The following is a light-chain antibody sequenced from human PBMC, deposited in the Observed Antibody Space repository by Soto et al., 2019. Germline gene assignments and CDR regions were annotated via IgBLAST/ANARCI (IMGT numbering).Light chain of an antibody. V-gene: IGLV3-9*01. Sequence: SYELTQPLSVSVALGQTARITCGGNNIASKNVHWYQQKPGQAPVLVFYRIANRPSGIPERFSGSNSGNMATLTITSAQAGDEADYYCQVWDSSTPVVFGGGTKLTVL. J-gene: IGLJ2*01. CDR3: QVWDSSTPVV. CDR1: NIASKN. CDR2: RIA.